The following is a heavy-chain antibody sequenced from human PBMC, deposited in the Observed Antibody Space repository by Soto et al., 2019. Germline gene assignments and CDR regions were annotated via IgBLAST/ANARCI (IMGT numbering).Heavy chain of an antibody. CDR2: ISYDGSNK. D-gene: IGHD2-15*01. Sequence: QMQLVESGGGVVQPGRSLRLSCAASGFTFSSYAMHWVRQAPGKGLEWVAVISYDGSNKYYADSVKGRFTISRDNSKNTLYLQMNSLRAEDTAVYYCARDGVVVVAATKDAFDIWGQGTMVTVSS. CDR1: GFTFSSYA. J-gene: IGHJ3*02. CDR3: ARDGVVVVAATKDAFDI. V-gene: IGHV3-30-3*01.